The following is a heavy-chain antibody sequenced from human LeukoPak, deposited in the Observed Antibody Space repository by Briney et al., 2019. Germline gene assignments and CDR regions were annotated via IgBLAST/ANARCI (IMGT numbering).Heavy chain of an antibody. J-gene: IGHJ6*02. CDR2: SDPEDGET. CDR1: GYTLTELS. V-gene: IGHV1-24*01. D-gene: IGHD1-26*01. Sequence: ASVKVSCKVSGYTLTELSMHWVRQAPGKGLECMGGSDPEDGETIYAQKFQGRVTMTEDTSTDTAYMELSSLRSEDTAVYYCATDGKLFIVGATRRYYYYGMDVWGQGTTVTVSS. CDR3: ATDGKLFIVGATRRYYYYGMDV.